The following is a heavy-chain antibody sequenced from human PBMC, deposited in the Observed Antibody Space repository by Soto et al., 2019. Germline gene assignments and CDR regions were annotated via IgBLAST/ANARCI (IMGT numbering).Heavy chain of an antibody. J-gene: IGHJ4*02. D-gene: IGHD6-13*01. V-gene: IGHV5-51*01. Sequence: PGESLKISCQSSGYTFSNCWIGWVRQLPGKGLEWMGIIYPGDHETRYSPSFHGKVTISADRSINTAYLQWNSLEASDTAFYFCARSPRSSPYFDYWGQGALVTVSS. CDR1: GYTFSNCW. CDR2: IYPGDHET. CDR3: ARSPRSSPYFDY.